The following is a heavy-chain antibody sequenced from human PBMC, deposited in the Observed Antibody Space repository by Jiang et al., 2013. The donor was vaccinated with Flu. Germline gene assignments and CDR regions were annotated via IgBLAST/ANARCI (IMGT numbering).Heavy chain of an antibody. CDR3: ARQDYYYYYTMDV. Sequence: GSITHYYWSWIRQPPGKGLEWIGYIYYSGSTNYNPSLKSRVTISVDTSRNQFSLKLSSVTAADTAVYYCARQDYYYYYTMDVWGQGTTVSVSS. J-gene: IGHJ6*02. CDR2: IYYSGST. CDR1: GSITHYY. V-gene: IGHV4-59*08.